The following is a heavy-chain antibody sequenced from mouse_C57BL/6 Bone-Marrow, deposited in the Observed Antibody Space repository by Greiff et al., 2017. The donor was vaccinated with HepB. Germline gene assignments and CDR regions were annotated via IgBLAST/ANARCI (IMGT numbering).Heavy chain of an antibody. V-gene: IGHV5-6*01. Sequence: VQLKESGGDLVKPGGSLKLSCAASGFTFSSYGMSWVRQTPDKRLEWVATISSGGSYTYYPDSVKGRFTISRDNAKNTLYLQMSSLKSEDTAMYYCARHLLSDVWGTGTTVTVSS. D-gene: IGHD2-1*01. CDR2: ISSGGSYT. CDR1: GFTFSSYG. CDR3: ARHLLSDV. J-gene: IGHJ1*03.